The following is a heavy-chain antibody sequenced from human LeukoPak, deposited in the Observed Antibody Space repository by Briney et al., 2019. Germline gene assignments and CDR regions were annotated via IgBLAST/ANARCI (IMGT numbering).Heavy chain of an antibody. V-gene: IGHV4-38-2*01. D-gene: IGHD1-26*01. J-gene: IGHJ4*02. CDR2: IYHNGST. Sequence: SDTLSLTCAVSGYSISSGYYWGWIRQPPGKGLEWIGNIYHNGSTYYNPSLKSRVTISVDTSKNQFSLKLSSVTAADTAVYYRARSGIYSYWGQGTLVTVSS. CDR3: ARSGIYSY. CDR1: GYSISSGYY.